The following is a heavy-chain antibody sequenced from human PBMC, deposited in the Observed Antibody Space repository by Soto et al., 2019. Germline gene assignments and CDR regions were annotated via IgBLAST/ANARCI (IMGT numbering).Heavy chain of an antibody. D-gene: IGHD6-13*01. J-gene: IGHJ6*02. V-gene: IGHV6-1*01. CDR1: GDSVSSNSAA. CDR2: TYYRSKWYN. CDR3: ARASSWYGGYYYYGMDV. Sequence: SQTLSLTCAISGDSVSSNSAAWNWIRQSPSRGLEWLGRTYYRSKWYNDYAVSVKSRITINPDTSKNQFSLQLNSVTPEDTAVYYCARASSWYGGYYYYGMDVWGQGTTVTVSS.